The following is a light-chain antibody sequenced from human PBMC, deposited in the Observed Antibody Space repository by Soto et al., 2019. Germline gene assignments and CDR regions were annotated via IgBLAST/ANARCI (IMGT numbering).Light chain of an antibody. Sequence: EIVLTHSPGTLSLSPLERATLSFRASQSVSSSSLAWYQQKRGQAPRLLIHDASSRATGIPDRFSGSGSGTDFTLTISRLEPEDFAVYYCQQYGGSPRTFGQGTKVDI. CDR1: QSVSSSS. CDR3: QQYGGSPRT. V-gene: IGKV3-20*01. J-gene: IGKJ1*01. CDR2: DAS.